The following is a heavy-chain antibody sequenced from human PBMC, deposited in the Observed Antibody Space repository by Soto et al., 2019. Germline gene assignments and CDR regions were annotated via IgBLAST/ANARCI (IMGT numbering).Heavy chain of an antibody. CDR2: IYHSGST. J-gene: IGHJ4*02. V-gene: IGHV4-4*02. CDR3: ARAPLGLGAIDY. CDR1: GGSISRSNW. D-gene: IGHD1-26*01. Sequence: QVQLQESGPGLVKPSGTLSLTCAVSGGSISRSNWWRWVRQPPGKGLEWIGGIYHSGSTNYNPSLKSRVTTSVDKSRNHCSLKLTSVTAADTAVYYCARAPLGLGAIDYWGQGTLVTVSS.